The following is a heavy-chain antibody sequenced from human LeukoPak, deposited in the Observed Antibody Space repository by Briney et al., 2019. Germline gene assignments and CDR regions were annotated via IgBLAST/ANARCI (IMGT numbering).Heavy chain of an antibody. Sequence: GGSLRLSCAASGFTVSSNYMSWVRQAPGKGLEWVSVIYSGGSTYYADPVKGRFTISRDNSKNTLYLQMNSLRAEDTAVYYCARDPVAGEPGKGKPKDYWGQGTLVTVSS. V-gene: IGHV3-66*02. CDR1: GFTVSSNY. CDR3: ARDPVAGEPGKGKPKDY. J-gene: IGHJ4*02. D-gene: IGHD1-14*01. CDR2: IYSGGST.